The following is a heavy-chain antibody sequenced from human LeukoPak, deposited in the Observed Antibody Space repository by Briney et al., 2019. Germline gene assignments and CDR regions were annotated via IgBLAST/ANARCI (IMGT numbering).Heavy chain of an antibody. J-gene: IGHJ4*02. CDR2: ISYDGSNK. D-gene: IGHD3-22*01. CDR3: AKDLIPYYYDSSGYPADY. V-gene: IGHV3-30*18. Sequence: GRSLRLSCAASGFTFSSYGMHWVRQAPGKGLEWVAVISYDGSNKYYADSVKGRFTISRDNSKNTLYLQMNSLRAEDTAVYYCAKDLIPYYYDSSGYPADYWGQGTLVTVSS. CDR1: GFTFSSYG.